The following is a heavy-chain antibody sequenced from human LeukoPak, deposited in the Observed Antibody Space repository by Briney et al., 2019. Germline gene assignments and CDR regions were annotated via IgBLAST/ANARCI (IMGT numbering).Heavy chain of an antibody. V-gene: IGHV3-30*18. CDR1: GFTFSSYG. D-gene: IGHD2-2*01. J-gene: IGHJ6*02. CDR3: AKDQVPAAIHYYYGMDV. Sequence: PGGSLRLSCAASGFTFSSYGMHWVRQAPGKGLEWVAVISYDGSNKYYADSVKGRFTISRDNSKNTLYLQMNSLRAEDTAVYYCAKDQVPAAIHYYYGMDVWGQGTTVTVSS. CDR2: ISYDGSNK.